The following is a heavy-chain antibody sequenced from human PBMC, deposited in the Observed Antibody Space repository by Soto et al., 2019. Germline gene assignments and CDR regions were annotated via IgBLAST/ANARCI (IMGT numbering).Heavy chain of an antibody. D-gene: IGHD3-16*01. CDR2: IYSGGST. V-gene: IGHV3-53*04. CDR1: GFTVSSNY. Sequence: GSLRLSCAASGFTVSSNYMSWVRQAPGKGLEWVSVIYSGGSTYYADSVKGRFTISRHSSKNTLYLQMNSLRAEDTAVYYCASMTPIPFNYYYYYMDVWGKGTTVTVSS. J-gene: IGHJ6*03. CDR3: ASMTPIPFNYYYYYMDV.